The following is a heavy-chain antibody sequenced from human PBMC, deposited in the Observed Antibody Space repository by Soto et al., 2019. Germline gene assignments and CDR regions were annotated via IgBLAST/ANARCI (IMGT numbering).Heavy chain of an antibody. CDR2: IYPGDSDT. D-gene: IGHD3-10*01. Sequence: PGVLQKISRKGAGYSITSYWIGRVRKKPGKGLEWMGIIYPGDSDTRYRPSFQGQVTISADKSISTAYLQWSSLKASDTALYYCARLQDGPMVRGAPSGMDVWGQGTTVTVSS. V-gene: IGHV5-51*01. CDR1: GYSITSYW. J-gene: IGHJ6*02. CDR3: ARLQDGPMVRGAPSGMDV.